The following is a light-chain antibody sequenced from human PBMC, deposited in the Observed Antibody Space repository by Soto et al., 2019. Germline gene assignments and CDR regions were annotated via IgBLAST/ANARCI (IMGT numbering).Light chain of an antibody. CDR1: QSINSN. CDR2: DAS. CDR3: QQYNTWPPDYT. V-gene: IGKV3-15*01. Sequence: ETVMTQSPATLSESPGERVTLSCRASQSINSNLAWYQQRPGQAPRVLIYDASTSATAVPARFSGSGSGTEFTLTISILQPEDFAVYYCQQYNTWPPDYTFGQGTKLEI. J-gene: IGKJ2*01.